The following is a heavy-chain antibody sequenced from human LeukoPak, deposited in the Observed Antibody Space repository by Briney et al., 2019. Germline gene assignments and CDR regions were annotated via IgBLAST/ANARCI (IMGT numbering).Heavy chain of an antibody. CDR1: GGSFSGYY. V-gene: IGHV4-34*01. D-gene: IGHD6-13*01. CDR3: ARGLACNKSGGSSSCTFDP. Sequence: SETLSLTCAVYGGSFSGYYWSWIRQPPGKGLEWIGEINRSGSTNYNPSLKSRVTISVDTSKNQFSLKLSSVTAADTAVYYCARGLACNKSGGSSSCTFDPWGQGTLVTVSS. CDR2: INRSGST. J-gene: IGHJ5*02.